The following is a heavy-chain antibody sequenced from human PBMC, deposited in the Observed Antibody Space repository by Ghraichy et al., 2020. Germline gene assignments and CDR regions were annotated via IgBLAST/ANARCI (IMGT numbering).Heavy chain of an antibody. CDR1: GFSFSSYW. CDR2: ISSDGSST. CDR3: AVARTRRNDLDV. J-gene: IGHJ6*02. Sequence: GGSLRLSCTAAGFSFSSYWVHWVRQAPGKGLVWVSRISSDGSSTNYAGSVKGRFTISRDNAKNTLCLQMNNLRDEDTAVYYCAVARTRRNDLDVWAQGTTVTVSS. V-gene: IGHV3-74*01. D-gene: IGHD1-1*01.